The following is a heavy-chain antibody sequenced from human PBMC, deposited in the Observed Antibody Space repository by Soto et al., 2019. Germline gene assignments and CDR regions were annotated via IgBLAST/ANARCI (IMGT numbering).Heavy chain of an antibody. J-gene: IGHJ4*02. CDR2: IYHSGNP. D-gene: IGHD2-2*01. V-gene: IGHV4-31*03. CDR3: ARARFQVLEGKPYFDS. Sequence: PSETLSLTFPVSGGSITTGGSSLSWIRQHPGKGLEWIGNIYHSGNPSSPPSLKSRLTISVDTSKNPVALMVDSVTAADTAVYYCARARFQVLEGKPYFDSWGQGTLVTVSS. CDR1: GGSITTGGSS.